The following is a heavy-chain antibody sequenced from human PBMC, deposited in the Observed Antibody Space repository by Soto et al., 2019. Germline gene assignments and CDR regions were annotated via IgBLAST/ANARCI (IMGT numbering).Heavy chain of an antibody. D-gene: IGHD3-22*01. V-gene: IGHV1-69*12. Sequence: QVQLVQSGAEVEKPGSSVKVSCKASGGTFSTYTMSWVRQAPGQGLEWMGGIIPMFGTTTYAENFQGRVTITADESTSTAYMELTSLRSEDTAVYYCTRDLYYFDSSAYYGHNWFDPWGQGTRVTVSS. CDR3: TRDLYYFDSSAYYGHNWFDP. CDR1: GGTFSTYT. CDR2: IIPMFGTT. J-gene: IGHJ5*02.